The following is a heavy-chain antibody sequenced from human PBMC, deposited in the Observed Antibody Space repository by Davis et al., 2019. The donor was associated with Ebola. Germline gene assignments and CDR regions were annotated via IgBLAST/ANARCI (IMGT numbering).Heavy chain of an antibody. J-gene: IGHJ6*02. CDR2: INPGNGNT. D-gene: IGHD3-9*01. V-gene: IGHV1-3*01. CDR1: GYTFTSYA. CDR3: ARDPTYYDILTGQRNFYGMDV. Sequence: ASVTVSCKASGYTFTSYAIHWVRQAPGQRLEWMVWINPGNGNTKFSQRFQGRVTITRDTSATTAYMELSSLRSEDTAVYYCARDPTYYDILTGQRNFYGMDVWGQGTTVTVSS.